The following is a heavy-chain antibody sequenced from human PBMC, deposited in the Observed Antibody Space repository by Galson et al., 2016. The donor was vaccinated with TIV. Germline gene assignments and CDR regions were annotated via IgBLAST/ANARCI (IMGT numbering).Heavy chain of an antibody. CDR1: GYSFSHYW. CDR2: IHPGDSDT. J-gene: IGHJ4*02. CDR3: ARADYVNSGF. Sequence: QSGAEVKKAGESLKISCQASGYSFSHYWIGWVRQMPGKGLEWMGIIHPGDSDTRYSPSFRGQVTISADNSSNTALLQWSSLTASDPAIYYCARADYVNSGFWGPGTLVTVSS. V-gene: IGHV5-51*01. D-gene: IGHD3-22*01.